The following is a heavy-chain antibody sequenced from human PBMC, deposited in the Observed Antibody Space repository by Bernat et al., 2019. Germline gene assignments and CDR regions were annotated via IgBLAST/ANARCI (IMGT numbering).Heavy chain of an antibody. CDR2: ISYDGSNK. CDR3: ARGRGSGSGPREVYFDY. V-gene: IGHV3-30-3*01. J-gene: IGHJ4*02. D-gene: IGHD3-10*01. CDR1: GFTFSSYA. Sequence: QVQLVESGGGVVQPGRSLRLSCAASGFTFSSYAMHWVRQAPGKGLEWVAVISYDGSNKYYADSVKGRFTISRDNSKNTLYLQMNSLRAEDTAVYYCARGRGSGSGPREVYFDYWGQGTLVTVSS.